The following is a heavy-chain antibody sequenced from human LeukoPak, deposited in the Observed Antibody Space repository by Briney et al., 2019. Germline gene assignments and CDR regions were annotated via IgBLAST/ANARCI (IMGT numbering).Heavy chain of an antibody. CDR1: GFTFSSYA. CDR2: ISGSGGST. D-gene: IGHD3-22*01. Sequence: GASQRLSCAASGFTFSSYAMSWVRQAPGKGLEWVSAISGSGGSTYYADSVKGRFTISRDNSKNTLYLQMNSLRAEDTAVYYCAKDVAMIVVVTDYWGQGTLVTVSS. J-gene: IGHJ4*02. V-gene: IGHV3-23*01. CDR3: AKDVAMIVVVTDY.